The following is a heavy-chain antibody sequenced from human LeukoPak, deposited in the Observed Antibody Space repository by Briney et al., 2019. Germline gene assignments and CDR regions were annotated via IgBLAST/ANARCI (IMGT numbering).Heavy chain of an antibody. V-gene: IGHV3-23*01. D-gene: IGHD2-15*01. CDR3: ANRYCSGGSCYHFDY. Sequence: PGGSLRLSCAASGFTFSSYAMSWVRQAPGKGLEWVSAISGSGGSTYYADSVNGRFTISRDNSKNTLYLQMNSLRAEDTAVYYCANRYCSGGSCYHFDYWAREPWSPSPQ. CDR1: GFTFSSYA. J-gene: IGHJ4*02. CDR2: ISGSGGST.